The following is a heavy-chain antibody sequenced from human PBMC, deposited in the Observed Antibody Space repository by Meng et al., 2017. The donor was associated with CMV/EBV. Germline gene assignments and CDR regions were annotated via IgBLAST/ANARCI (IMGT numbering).Heavy chain of an antibody. J-gene: IGHJ6*02. CDR2: INSDGSST. CDR1: GFTFSSYW. CDR3: ARDLRGGSWKGGMDV. Sequence: GEALKISCAASGFTFSSYWMHWVRQAPGKGLVWVSRINSDGSSTSYADSVKGRFTISRDNAKNTLYLQMNSMSAEDTAVYCVARDLRGGSWKGGMDVWGQGTTVTVSS. V-gene: IGHV3-74*01. D-gene: IGHD2-15*01.